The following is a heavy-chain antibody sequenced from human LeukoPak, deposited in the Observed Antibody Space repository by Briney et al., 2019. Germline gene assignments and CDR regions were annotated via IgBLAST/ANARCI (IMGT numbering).Heavy chain of an antibody. CDR1: GYTFTSYD. V-gene: IGHV1-8*01. J-gene: IGHJ6*03. Sequence: ASVKVSCKASGYTFTSYDINWVRQATGQGLEWMGWMNPNSGNTGYAQKFQGRVTMTRNTSISTTYMELSSLRSGDTAVYYCARATSSAWAYYYYYYMDVWGKGTTVTVSS. CDR3: ARATSSAWAYYYYYYMDV. D-gene: IGHD6-6*01. CDR2: MNPNSGNT.